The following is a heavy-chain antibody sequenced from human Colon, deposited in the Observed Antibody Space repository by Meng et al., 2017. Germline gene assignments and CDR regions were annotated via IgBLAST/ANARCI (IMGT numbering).Heavy chain of an antibody. V-gene: IGHV4-4*02. J-gene: IGHJ4*02. D-gene: IGHD2-8*01. CDR1: GGSITTNNR. CDR2: IHPSGGT. CDR3: ARGGGCVNGVCGSLDY. Sequence: QVHLQGSGPGLVKPLGTLSLTGAVAGGSITTNNRWGWVRQPPGNGLEWIGEIHPSGGTNYNPSLKSRVTMSIDNSKRQFSLNLSSVTAADTAVYYCARGGGCVNGVCGSLDYWGQGTLVTVSS.